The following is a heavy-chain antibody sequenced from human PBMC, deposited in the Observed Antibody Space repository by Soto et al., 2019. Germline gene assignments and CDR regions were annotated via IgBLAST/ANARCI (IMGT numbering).Heavy chain of an antibody. D-gene: IGHD3-22*01. CDR1: GFTFSSYS. Sequence: RGGSLRLSCAASGFTFSSYSMSWVRQAPGKGLEWVSYISSSSSTIYYADSVKGRFTISRDNAKNSLYLQMNSLRDEDTAVYYCARDTPNYYYDSSGYGYYFDYWGQGTLVTVS. CDR2: ISSSSSTI. V-gene: IGHV3-48*02. CDR3: ARDTPNYYYDSSGYGYYFDY. J-gene: IGHJ4*02.